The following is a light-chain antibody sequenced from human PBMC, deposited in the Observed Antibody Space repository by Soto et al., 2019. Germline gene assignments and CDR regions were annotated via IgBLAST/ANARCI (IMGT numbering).Light chain of an antibody. CDR3: QQSDIHIT. V-gene: IGKV1-33*01. CDR2: GAS. CDR1: QDIRNI. Sequence: DIQMTQSPSSLSASVGDRVTITCQASQDIRNILNWYQQKPGQAPKLLLYGASELETGVPSRFSGSGSGTDFTFSISSLQPEDIGTYYCQQSDIHITFGQGTRLDIK. J-gene: IGKJ5*01.